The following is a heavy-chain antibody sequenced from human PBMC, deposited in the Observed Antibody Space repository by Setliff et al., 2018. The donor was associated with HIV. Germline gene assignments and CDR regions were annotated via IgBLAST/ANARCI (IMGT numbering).Heavy chain of an antibody. CDR1: GYSFTSYW. D-gene: IGHD2-2*01. CDR2: IYPGDSDT. CDR3: ARRGVVVPAQGGFDY. J-gene: IGHJ4*02. Sequence: PGESLKISCKGSGYSFTSYWIGWVRQMPGKGLEWMGIIYPGDSDTRYSPSFQGQVTISADKSISTAYLQWSSLKASDTAMYYCARRGVVVPAQGGFDYWGQGTLVTVSS. V-gene: IGHV5-51*01.